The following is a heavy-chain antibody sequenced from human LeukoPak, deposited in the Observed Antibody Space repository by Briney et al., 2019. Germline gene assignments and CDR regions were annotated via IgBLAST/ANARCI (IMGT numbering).Heavy chain of an antibody. J-gene: IGHJ3*02. CDR1: GFTFSSYA. CDR2: ISYDGTNK. V-gene: IGHV3-30*04. Sequence: KSGGSLRLSCAASGFTFSSYAMDWVRQAPGKGLAWVASISYDGTNKYYADSVKGRFTTSRDDSKNTLYLQMNSLRTEDTAVYYCATSISVAENAFDIWGQGTMVTVSS. CDR3: ATSISVAENAFDI. D-gene: IGHD6-19*01.